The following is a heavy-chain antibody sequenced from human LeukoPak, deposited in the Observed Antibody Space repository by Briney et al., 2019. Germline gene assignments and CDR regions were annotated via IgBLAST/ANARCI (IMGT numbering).Heavy chain of an antibody. CDR2: IDATGSDK. V-gene: IGHV3-23*01. Sequence: GGSLRLSCEVSEFPFSVYAMAWVRQAPGQGLEWVSAIDATGSDKYYTDSVKGRFTISRDNSKNTVYLQMNSLRVEDTAVYYCADYRKPQGLDYWGQGTLVTVSS. CDR1: EFPFSVYA. J-gene: IGHJ4*02. CDR3: ADYRKPQGLDY. D-gene: IGHD1-14*01.